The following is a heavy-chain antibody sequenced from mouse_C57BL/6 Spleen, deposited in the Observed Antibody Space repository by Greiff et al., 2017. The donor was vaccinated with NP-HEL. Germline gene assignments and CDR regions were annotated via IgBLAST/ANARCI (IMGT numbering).Heavy chain of an antibody. D-gene: IGHD2-1*01. CDR3: ARDYCNYRHYYAMDY. V-gene: IGHV1-54*01. Sequence: VHLVESGAELVRPGTSVKVSCKASGYAFTNYLIEWVKQRPGQGLEWIGVINPGSGGTNYNEKFKGKATLTADKSSSTAYMQLSSLTSEDSAVYFCARDYCNYRHYYAMDYWGQGTSVTVSS. CDR1: GYAFTNYL. CDR2: INPGSGGT. J-gene: IGHJ4*01.